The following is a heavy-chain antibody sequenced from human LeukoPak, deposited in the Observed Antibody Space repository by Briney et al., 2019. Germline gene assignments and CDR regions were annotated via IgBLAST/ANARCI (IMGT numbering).Heavy chain of an antibody. D-gene: IGHD3-3*01. CDR3: VRGMFGPDH. J-gene: IGHJ4*02. V-gene: IGHV3-74*01. CDR2: INNDGSST. Sequence: PGGSLRLSCAASGFTFSSYWMHWVRQAPGKGLVWVSRINNDGSSTVYVDSVKGRFTISRDNAKNTLDLQMNSLRAEDTAVYYCVRGMFGPDHWGQGTLVTVSS. CDR1: GFTFSSYW.